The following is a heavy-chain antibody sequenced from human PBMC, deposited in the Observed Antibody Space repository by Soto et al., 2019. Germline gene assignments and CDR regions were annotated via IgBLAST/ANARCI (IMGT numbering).Heavy chain of an antibody. V-gene: IGHV3-7*01. Sequence: EAQLVGSGGGLVQPGDSLRLSCAASGFALRTHWMRWVRQTPGKGLELVANIKQDGSAKFYVDSVRGRFTISRDNAKNSLYLQLNSLRAEDTAVYYCARDDGDRGFDCWGQGSLVTVSS. CDR1: GFALRTHW. J-gene: IGHJ4*02. D-gene: IGHD3-10*01. CDR3: ARDDGDRGFDC. CDR2: IKQDGSAK.